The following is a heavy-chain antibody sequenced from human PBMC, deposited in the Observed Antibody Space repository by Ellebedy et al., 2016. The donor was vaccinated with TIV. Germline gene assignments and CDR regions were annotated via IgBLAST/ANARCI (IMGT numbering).Heavy chain of an antibody. CDR3: ARGAPYESSGADY. D-gene: IGHD3-22*01. CDR1: GFTFSNYW. V-gene: IGHV3-74*01. CDR2: IDSDGSRT. Sequence: PGGSLRLSCAASGFTFSNYWMHWVRQAPGKGLEWVSRIDSDGSRTSYADTVRGRFTIPRDNAKNTLYLRMNSLRAEDTAVYYCARGAPYESSGADYWGQGTLVTVSS. J-gene: IGHJ4*02.